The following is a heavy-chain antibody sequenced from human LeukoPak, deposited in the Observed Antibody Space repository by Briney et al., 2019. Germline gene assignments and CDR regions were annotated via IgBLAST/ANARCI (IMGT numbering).Heavy chain of an antibody. D-gene: IGHD2-2*01. CDR3: ASLVVPAGCFDS. CDR2: IYTSGST. V-gene: IGHV4-61*02. Sequence: PSQTLSLTCTVSGGSISSGSYYWSWIRQPAGKGLEWIGRIYTSGSTNYNPSLKSRVTISVDTSKNQFSLKLSSVTAADTAVYYCASLVVPAGCFDSWGQGTLVTVSS. J-gene: IGHJ4*02. CDR1: GGSISSGSYY.